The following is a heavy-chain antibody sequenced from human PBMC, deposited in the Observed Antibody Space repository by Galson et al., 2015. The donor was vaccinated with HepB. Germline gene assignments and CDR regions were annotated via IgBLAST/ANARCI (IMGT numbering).Heavy chain of an antibody. CDR1: GYTFTSYG. D-gene: IGHD3-22*01. J-gene: IGHJ1*01. Sequence: SVKVSCKASGYTFTSYGISWVRQAPGQGLEWMGWISAYNGNTNYAQRLQGRVTMTTDTSTSTAYMELRGLRSDDTAVYYCARDLYSGYPHAEYFQHWGQGTLVTVSS. CDR3: ARDLYSGYPHAEYFQH. CDR2: ISAYNGNT. V-gene: IGHV1-18*04.